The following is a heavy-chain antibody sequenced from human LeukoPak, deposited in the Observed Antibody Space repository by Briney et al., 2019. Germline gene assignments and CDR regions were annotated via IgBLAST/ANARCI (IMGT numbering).Heavy chain of an antibody. D-gene: IGHD3-10*01. V-gene: IGHV4-39*07. CDR1: GGSVSTNHY. Sequence: SETLSLTCTVSGGSVSTNHYWGWIRQPPGKGLEWIGSIYYGGSTYYNASLRSRVTTSVDTSKNQFSLKLSSVTAADTAVYYCARALRGPYFDYWGQGTLVTVSS. CDR2: IYYGGST. J-gene: IGHJ4*02. CDR3: ARALRGPYFDY.